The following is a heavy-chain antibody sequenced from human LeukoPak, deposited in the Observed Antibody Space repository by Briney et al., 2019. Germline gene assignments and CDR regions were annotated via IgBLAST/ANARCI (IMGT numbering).Heavy chain of an antibody. J-gene: IGHJ4*02. CDR3: ARDLQQLVLFDY. D-gene: IGHD6-13*01. Sequence: PGGSLRLSCAASGFTFSSYGMSWVRQAPGKGLEWVSAISGSGGSTYYADSVKGRFTISRDNSKNTLYLQMNSLRAEDTAVYYCARDLQQLVLFDYWGQGTLVTVSS. V-gene: IGHV3-23*01. CDR1: GFTFSSYG. CDR2: ISGSGGST.